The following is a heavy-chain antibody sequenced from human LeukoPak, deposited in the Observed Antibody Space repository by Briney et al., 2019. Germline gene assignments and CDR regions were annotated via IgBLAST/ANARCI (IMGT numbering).Heavy chain of an antibody. Sequence: ASVKVSCKTSGHTFSSNIINWVRQAPGQRLDWMGWINAGNGNTKYSEKFQGRVTITRDTSASTVYMEMSSLRSEDTAVYYCARERPTTTAFHVWGQGTMVTVS. J-gene: IGHJ3*01. D-gene: IGHD1-14*01. V-gene: IGHV1-3*01. CDR2: INAGNGNT. CDR1: GHTFSSNI. CDR3: ARERPTTTAFHV.